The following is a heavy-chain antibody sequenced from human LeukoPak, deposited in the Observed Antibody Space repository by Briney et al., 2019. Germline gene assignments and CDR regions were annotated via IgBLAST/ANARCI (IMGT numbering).Heavy chain of an antibody. CDR2: ISSSSSYI. CDR3: ARDLQWLAEYYFDY. Sequence: GSLRLSCAASGFTFSSYSMNWVRQAPGKGLEWVSSISSSSSYIYYADSVKGRFTISRDNAKNSLYLQMNSLRAEDTAVYYCARDLQWLAEYYFDYWGQGTLVTVSS. D-gene: IGHD6-19*01. J-gene: IGHJ4*02. CDR1: GFTFSSYS. V-gene: IGHV3-21*01.